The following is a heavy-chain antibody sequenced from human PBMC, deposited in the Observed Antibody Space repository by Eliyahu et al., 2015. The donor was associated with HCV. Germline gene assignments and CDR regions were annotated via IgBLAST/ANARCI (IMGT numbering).Heavy chain of an antibody. CDR1: GXTFTDYX. V-gene: IGHV1-2*02. Sequence: QVQLVQSGAEVKKPGASVKVSCKASGXTFTDYXIXWVRQAPGQGXEWLGWINPNSGATSYAQKXQGRVTMTRDTSISTTYMELSRLRSDDTAVYYCAREPPSEGAVAGIYFRHWGQGTLVTVSS. D-gene: IGHD6-19*01. J-gene: IGHJ1*01. CDR3: AREPPSEGAVAGIYFRH. CDR2: INPNSGAT.